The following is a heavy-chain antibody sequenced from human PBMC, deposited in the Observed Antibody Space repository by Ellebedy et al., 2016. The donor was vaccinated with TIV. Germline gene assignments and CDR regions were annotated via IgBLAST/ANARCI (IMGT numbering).Heavy chain of an antibody. J-gene: IGHJ4*02. D-gene: IGHD4-23*01. CDR2: MNPKSVNT. CDR3: ARNDKDYDGDSAADY. CDR1: GYTFNNYD. V-gene: IGHV1-8*01. Sequence: ASVKVSXXASGYTFNNYDINWVRQASGQGLEWMGWMNPKSVNTGYAKKFQDRVSMTRNTTINVAYMELTRMTSDDTAVYYCARNDKDYDGDSAADYWGQGSLVTVSS.